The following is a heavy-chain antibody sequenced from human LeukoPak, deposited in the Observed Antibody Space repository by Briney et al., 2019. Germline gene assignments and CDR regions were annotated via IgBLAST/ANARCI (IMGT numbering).Heavy chain of an antibody. D-gene: IGHD6-13*01. CDR1: GYSFTSYW. J-gene: IGHJ3*02. Sequence: GESLKISCKGSGYSFTSYWIGWVRQMPGKGLEWMGIIYPDDSDTRYSPSFQGQVTISADKSISTAYLQWSSLKASDTAMYYCARPNQQLALFDAFDIWGQGTMVTVSS. CDR2: IYPDDSDT. V-gene: IGHV5-51*01. CDR3: ARPNQQLALFDAFDI.